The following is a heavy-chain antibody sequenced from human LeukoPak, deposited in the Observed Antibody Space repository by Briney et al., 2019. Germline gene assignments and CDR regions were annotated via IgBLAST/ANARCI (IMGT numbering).Heavy chain of an antibody. Sequence: GGSLGLSCAASGFTFSSYAMSWVRQAPGKGLEWVSAISGSGGSTYYADSVKGRFTISRDNSKNTLYLQMNSLRAEDTAVYYCAKSTTQGSVNYWGQGTLVTVSS. CDR2: ISGSGGST. D-gene: IGHD1-14*01. CDR1: GFTFSSYA. V-gene: IGHV3-23*01. CDR3: AKSTTQGSVNY. J-gene: IGHJ4*02.